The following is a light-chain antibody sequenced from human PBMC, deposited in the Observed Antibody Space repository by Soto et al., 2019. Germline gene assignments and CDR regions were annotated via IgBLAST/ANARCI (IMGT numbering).Light chain of an antibody. CDR1: QGISSY. Sequence: DIQLTQSPSFLSASVGDRVTITCRASQGISSYLAWYQQKPGKAPKLLIYAATTLQSGGPPRFSGIGSGTEFTLSISRLQPEDFATYYCQQLNSYPLFGPGTKLDIK. CDR2: AAT. J-gene: IGKJ3*01. CDR3: QQLNSYPL. V-gene: IGKV1-9*01.